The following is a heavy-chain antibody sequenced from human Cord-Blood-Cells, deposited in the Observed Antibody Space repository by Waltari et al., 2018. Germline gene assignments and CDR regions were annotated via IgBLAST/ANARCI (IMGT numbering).Heavy chain of an antibody. D-gene: IGHD3-3*01. J-gene: IGHJ3*02. V-gene: IGHV1-18*01. CDR1: GYTFTRYG. CDR2: ISAYNGNT. Sequence: QVQLVQSGAEVKKPGASVKVSCKASGYTFTRYGISWVRQAPGQGLEWMGWISAYNGNTNYAQKLQGRVTMTTDTSTSTAYMELRSLRSDDTAVYYCASAPYDFWSGYYAFDIWGQGTMVTVSS. CDR3: ASAPYDFWSGYYAFDI.